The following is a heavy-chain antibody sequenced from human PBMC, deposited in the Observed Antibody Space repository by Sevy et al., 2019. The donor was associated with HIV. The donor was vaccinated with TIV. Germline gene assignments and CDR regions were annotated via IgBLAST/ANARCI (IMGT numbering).Heavy chain of an antibody. CDR3: ARGEGCGSCYMGGWFDP. CDR2: IYHSGST. V-gene: IGHV4-30-2*01. D-gene: IGHD2-15*01. CDR1: GGSISSGGYS. Sequence: SETLSLTCAVSGGSISSGGYSWSWIRQPPGKGLEWIGYIYHSGSTYYNPSLKSRVTISVDRSKNQFSLKLSSVTAADTAVYYCARGEGCGSCYMGGWFDPWGQGTLVTVSS. J-gene: IGHJ5*02.